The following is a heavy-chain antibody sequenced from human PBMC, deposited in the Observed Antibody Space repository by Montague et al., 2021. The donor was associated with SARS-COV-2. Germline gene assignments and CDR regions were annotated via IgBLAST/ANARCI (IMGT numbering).Heavy chain of an antibody. D-gene: IGHD2-2*02. CDR3: ARLGDGIVPSPILGLGPYYSFYYMDV. CDR2: ISQSGNN. V-gene: IGHV4-34*01. CDR1: GESFSRYY. Sequence: SETLSLTCAVFGESFSRYYWSWIRQPPGKGLEWIGEISQSGNNKYNPSLQSRVSISLDTSRNQFSLKVSSVTAADTAIYYCARLGDGIVPSPILGLGPYYSFYYMDVWGKGTTVTVSS. J-gene: IGHJ6*03.